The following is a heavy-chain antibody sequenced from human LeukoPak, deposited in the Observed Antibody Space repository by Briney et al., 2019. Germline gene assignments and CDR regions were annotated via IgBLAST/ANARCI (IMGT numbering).Heavy chain of an antibody. CDR2: ISGSGSGT. V-gene: IGHV3-23*01. J-gene: IGHJ4*02. CDR1: GFTFSNYA. Sequence: GGSLRLSCAASGFTFSNYAMNWVRQAPGKGLEWVSAISGSGSGTYYADSVKGRFTISRDNSKNTLYLQMKSLRAEDTAVYYCAQDQLYGDFHRDYWGQGTLVTVSS. D-gene: IGHD4-17*01. CDR3: AQDQLYGDFHRDY.